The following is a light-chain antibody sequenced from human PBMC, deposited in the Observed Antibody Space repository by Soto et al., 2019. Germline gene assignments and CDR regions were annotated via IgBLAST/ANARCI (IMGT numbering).Light chain of an antibody. J-gene: IGLJ1*01. CDR3: SSYTSTSSYV. V-gene: IGLV2-14*01. Sequence: QSALTPPTSVSGSPGQSITISCTGTSSDIGNYNYVSWYQQHPGKAPKLMISEVSNRPSGVSNRFSGSKSGNTASLTISGLQPEDEADYYCSSYTSTSSYVFGGGTKVTGL. CDR1: SSDIGNYNY. CDR2: EVS.